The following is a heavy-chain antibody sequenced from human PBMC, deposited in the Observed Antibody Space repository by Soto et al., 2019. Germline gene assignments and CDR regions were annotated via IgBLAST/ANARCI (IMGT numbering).Heavy chain of an antibody. J-gene: IGHJ6*02. CDR1: GFTFSSYA. CDR3: AKDLSTVPIGYYYYGMDV. D-gene: IGHD4-4*01. Sequence: GGSLRLSCAASGFTFSSYAMSWVRQAPGKGLEWVSAISGSGGSTYYADSVNGRFTISRDNSKNTLYLQMNSLRAEDTAVYYCAKDLSTVPIGYYYYGMDVWGQGTTVTVSS. CDR2: ISGSGGST. V-gene: IGHV3-23*01.